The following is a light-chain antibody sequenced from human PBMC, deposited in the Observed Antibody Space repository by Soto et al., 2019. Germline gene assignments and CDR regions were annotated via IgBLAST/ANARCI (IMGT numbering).Light chain of an antibody. Sequence: QSVLTQPPSVSAATGQKVTISCSGSSSNIGIHYVSWYQQLPGTSPKLLIYEDYKRPAGVPDRFSGSKSGASATLGITGLQTGDEADYYCGTWDGSLTAWLFGGGTKLTVL. V-gene: IGLV1-51*02. CDR1: SSNIGIHY. CDR2: EDY. J-gene: IGLJ3*02. CDR3: GTWDGSLTAWL.